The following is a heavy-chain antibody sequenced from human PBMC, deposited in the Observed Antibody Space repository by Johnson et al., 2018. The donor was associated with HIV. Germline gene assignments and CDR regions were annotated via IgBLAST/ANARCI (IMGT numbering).Heavy chain of an antibody. J-gene: IGHJ3*02. V-gene: IGHV3-9*01. D-gene: IGHD2-15*01. Sequence: DVQVVESGGGVVQPGRSLRLSCAASGFSFSNYAMHWVRQAPGKGLEWVSGISWNSDAIKYADSVRGRFTISRDNAKNSLYLQMNSLRAEDTALYYCAGRPSGADPFDIWGQGTMVTVSS. CDR3: AGRPSGADPFDI. CDR1: GFSFSNYA. CDR2: ISWNSDAI.